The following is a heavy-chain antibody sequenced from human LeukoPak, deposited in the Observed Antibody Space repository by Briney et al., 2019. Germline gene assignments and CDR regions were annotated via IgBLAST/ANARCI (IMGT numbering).Heavy chain of an antibody. J-gene: IGHJ1*01. Sequence: SETLSLTCAVYGGSFSGYYWSWIRQPPGKGLEWIGEINHSGSTNSNPSLKSRVTIDTSKYQFSLKLSSVTAADTAMYYCARRLLGYCSGGSCYSGYFQHWGQGTLVTVSS. V-gene: IGHV4-34*01. D-gene: IGHD2-15*01. CDR3: ARRLLGYCSGGSCYSGYFQH. CDR2: INHSGST. CDR1: GGSFSGYY.